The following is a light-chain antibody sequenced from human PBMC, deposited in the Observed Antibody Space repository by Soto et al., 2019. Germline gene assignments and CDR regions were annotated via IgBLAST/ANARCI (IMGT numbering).Light chain of an antibody. CDR1: QSVSNNY. V-gene: IGKV3-20*01. CDR2: GVS. Sequence: EIVLTQSPGTLSLSPGERATLSCRASQSVSNNYLAWYQQKPGQAPRLLMYGVSSRATGTPDRFSGSGSGTDFTLTISRLEPEDFAVYHCQQYDSSPTFGQGTKVDNK. J-gene: IGKJ1*01. CDR3: QQYDSSPT.